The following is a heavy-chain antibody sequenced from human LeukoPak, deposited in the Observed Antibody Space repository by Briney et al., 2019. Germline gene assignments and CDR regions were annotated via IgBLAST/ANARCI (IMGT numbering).Heavy chain of an antibody. CDR2: MNPNSGNT. V-gene: IGHV1-8*03. CDR3: ARDIGQELYGRLDY. J-gene: IGHJ4*02. CDR1: GYTFTSYD. Sequence: ASVKASCKASGYTFTSYDINWVRQATGQGLEWMGWMNPNSGNTGYAQKFQGRVTITRNTSISTAYMELSSLRSEDTAVYYCARDIGQELYGRLDYWGQGTLVTVSS. D-gene: IGHD3-10*01.